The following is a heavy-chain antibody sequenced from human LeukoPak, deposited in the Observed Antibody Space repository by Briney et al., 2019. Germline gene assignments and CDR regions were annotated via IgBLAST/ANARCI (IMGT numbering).Heavy chain of an antibody. CDR1: GFAFSSYD. J-gene: IGHJ3*01. Sequence: GGSLRLFCAASGFAFSSYDMHWGRQAPGKGLEWVAVISYDGSNKYYADSVKGRFTISRDNSKNTLYLQMNSLRAEDTAVYYWARAADAFDLWGQGTMVTVSS. V-gene: IGHV3-30-3*01. CDR2: ISYDGSNK. CDR3: ARAADAFDL.